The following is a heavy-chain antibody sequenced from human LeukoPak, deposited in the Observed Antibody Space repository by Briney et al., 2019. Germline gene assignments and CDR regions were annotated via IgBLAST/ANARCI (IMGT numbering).Heavy chain of an antibody. CDR1: GGSISSYY. D-gene: IGHD3-10*01. Sequence: SETLSLTCTVSGGSISSYYWSWIRQPAGKGLEWIGRIYTSGSTNYNPSLKSRVTISVDKSKNQFSLKLSSVTAADTAVYYCAREPVMVRGLEGDYWGQGTLVTVSS. CDR2: IYTSGST. CDR3: AREPVMVRGLEGDY. V-gene: IGHV4-4*07. J-gene: IGHJ4*02.